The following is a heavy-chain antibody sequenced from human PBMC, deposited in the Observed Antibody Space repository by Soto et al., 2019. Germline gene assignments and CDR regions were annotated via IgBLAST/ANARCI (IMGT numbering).Heavy chain of an antibody. J-gene: IGHJ4*02. Sequence: GASVKVSCKVSGYTLTELSMHWVRQAPGKGLEWMGGFDPEDGETIYAQKFQGRVTMTEDTSTDTAYMELSSLRSEDTAVYYCATGTLKEALLEWFYPFFDYWGQGTLVTVSS. D-gene: IGHD3-3*01. V-gene: IGHV1-24*01. CDR1: GYTLTELS. CDR2: FDPEDGET. CDR3: ATGTLKEALLEWFYPFFDY.